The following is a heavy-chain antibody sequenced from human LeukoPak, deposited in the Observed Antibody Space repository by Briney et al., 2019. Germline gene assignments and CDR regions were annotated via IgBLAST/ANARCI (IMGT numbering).Heavy chain of an antibody. V-gene: IGHV3-33*01. Sequence: GGSLRLSCAGSGFTFGGYGMHWFRQTPGKELEWVAVIAYDGSRAFYADSVKGRFTISRDNSKNTMSVQMDDLRAEDTAVYYCTRYNNDHFDYWGQGTLVTVSS. CDR1: GFTFGGYG. CDR3: TRYNNDHFDY. D-gene: IGHD1-14*01. J-gene: IGHJ4*02. CDR2: IAYDGSRA.